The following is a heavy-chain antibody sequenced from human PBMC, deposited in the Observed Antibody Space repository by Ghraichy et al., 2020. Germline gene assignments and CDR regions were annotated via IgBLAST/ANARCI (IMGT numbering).Heavy chain of an antibody. D-gene: IGHD5-18*01. CDR1: GYSISSGYY. CDR3: ARAVDTAMGDFDY. Sequence: SETLSLTCAVSGYSISSGYYWGWIRQPPGKGLEWIGSIYHSGSTYYNPSLKSRVTISVDTSKNQFSLKLSSVTAADTAVYYCARAVDTAMGDFDYWGQGTLVTVSS. J-gene: IGHJ4*02. V-gene: IGHV4-38-2*01. CDR2: IYHSGST.